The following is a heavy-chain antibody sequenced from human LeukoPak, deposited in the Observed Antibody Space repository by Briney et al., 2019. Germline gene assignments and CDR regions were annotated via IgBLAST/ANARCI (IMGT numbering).Heavy chain of an antibody. CDR2: ISTSSSYI. CDR1: GFTFSSYS. D-gene: IGHD2-15*01. J-gene: IGHJ3*02. V-gene: IGHV3-21*04. Sequence: GGSLRLSCTASGFTFSSYSMNWVRQAPGKGLEWVSSISTSSSYIYYAGSVKGRFTISRDNSKNTLYLQMNSLRAEDTAVYYCAKADSRSVVGVDAFDIWGQGTMVTVSS. CDR3: AKADSRSVVGVDAFDI.